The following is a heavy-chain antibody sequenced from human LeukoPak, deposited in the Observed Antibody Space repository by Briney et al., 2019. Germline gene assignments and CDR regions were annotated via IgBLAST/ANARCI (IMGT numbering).Heavy chain of an antibody. CDR1: GGSISSYY. D-gene: IGHD3-22*01. Sequence: SETLSLTCTVSGGSISSYYWSWIRQPPGKGLEWIGYIYYSGSTNYNPSLKSRVTISVDTSKNQFSLKLSSVTAADTAVYYCASLYDSSGYYSKHHWYFDLWGRGTLVTVSS. V-gene: IGHV4-59*01. J-gene: IGHJ2*01. CDR2: IYYSGST. CDR3: ASLYDSSGYYSKHHWYFDL.